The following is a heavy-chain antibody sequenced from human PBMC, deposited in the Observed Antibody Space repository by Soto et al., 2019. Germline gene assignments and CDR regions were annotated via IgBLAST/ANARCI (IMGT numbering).Heavy chain of an antibody. Sequence: GGSLRLACGASGFTFSNYYMSWIRQAPGKGLEWVSYISSTGRTIYYADSVKGRFTVSRDNAQNSLSLKLNSLRVEDTAVYYCARSYSSGWEFDYWGQGTQVTVSS. D-gene: IGHD6-19*01. J-gene: IGHJ4*02. CDR1: GFTFSNYY. CDR3: ARSYSSGWEFDY. CDR2: ISSTGRTI. V-gene: IGHV3-11*01.